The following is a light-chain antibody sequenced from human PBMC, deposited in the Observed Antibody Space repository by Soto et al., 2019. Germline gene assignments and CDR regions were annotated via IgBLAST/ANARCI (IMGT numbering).Light chain of an antibody. CDR3: QQSYSTPLT. Sequence: DIQMTQSPSSLSASVGDRVTITCRASQSISSYLNWYQQKPGKAPKLLIYAASSLQSGVPSRFSGSGSGPDFTLTIRSLQTEEFATYYCQQSYSTPLTLGGGTKVEIK. V-gene: IGKV1-39*01. CDR1: QSISSY. J-gene: IGKJ4*01. CDR2: AAS.